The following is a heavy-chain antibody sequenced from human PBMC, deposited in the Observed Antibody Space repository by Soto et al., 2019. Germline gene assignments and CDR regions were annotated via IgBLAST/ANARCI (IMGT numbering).Heavy chain of an antibody. D-gene: IGHD6-19*01. V-gene: IGHV3-64D*08. Sequence: GGSLRLSCSASGFTFSGHTMHWVRQAPGQGLEYVSVISANGGSTWYADSVKGRFTISRDNFKNSLCLQMSSLRTEDTAFYYCVMEDRGWAPGWGQGTLVTVSS. CDR1: GFTFSGHT. CDR3: VMEDRGWAPG. CDR2: ISANGGST. J-gene: IGHJ4*02.